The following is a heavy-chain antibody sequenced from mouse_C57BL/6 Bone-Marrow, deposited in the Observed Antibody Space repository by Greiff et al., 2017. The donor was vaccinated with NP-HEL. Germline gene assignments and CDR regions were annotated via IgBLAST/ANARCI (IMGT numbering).Heavy chain of an antibody. V-gene: IGHV1-12*01. D-gene: IGHD3-2*02. Sequence: LQQSGAELVRPGASVKMSCKASGYTFTSYNMPWVKQTPRQGLDWIGAIYPGNGDTSYNQKVKGKATLTVDKSSRTAYMQLSSLTSEDSAVCFCARGAQATLFDYWGQGTTLTVSS. CDR2: IYPGNGDT. CDR3: ARGAQATLFDY. J-gene: IGHJ2*01. CDR1: GYTFTSYN.